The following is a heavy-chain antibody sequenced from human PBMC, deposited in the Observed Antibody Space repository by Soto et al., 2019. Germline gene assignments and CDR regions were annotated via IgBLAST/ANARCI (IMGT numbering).Heavy chain of an antibody. CDR1: GGLFSSYP. Sequence: QEQLVQSGAEVKKPGSSVKVSCKASGGLFSSYPISWVRQVPGRGLEWMGGIIPVFQTAYYTQRFQGRVTITADESTSTAYMELSSLRSEDTAIYYCARGGSGYTWFNEFWGQGTLVTVSS. V-gene: IGHV1-69*01. CDR2: IIPVFQTA. D-gene: IGHD3-22*01. CDR3: ARGGSGYTWFNEF. J-gene: IGHJ4*02.